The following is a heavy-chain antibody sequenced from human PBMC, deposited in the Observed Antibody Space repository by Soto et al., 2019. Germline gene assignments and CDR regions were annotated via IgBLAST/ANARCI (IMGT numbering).Heavy chain of an antibody. Sequence: GGSLRLSCTASGFTFGDYAMSWFRQAPGKGLEWVGFIRSKAYGGTTEYAASVKGRFTISRDDSKSIAYLQMNSLKTEDTAVYYCTRGTIAAADIYYGMDVWGQGTTVTVSS. CDR2: IRSKAYGGTT. J-gene: IGHJ6*02. CDR3: TRGTIAAADIYYGMDV. V-gene: IGHV3-49*03. D-gene: IGHD6-13*01. CDR1: GFTFGDYA.